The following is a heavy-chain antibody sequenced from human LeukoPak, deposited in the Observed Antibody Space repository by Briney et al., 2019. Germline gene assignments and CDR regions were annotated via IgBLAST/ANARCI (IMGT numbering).Heavy chain of an antibody. CDR2: ISGSGGST. Sequence: GGSLRLSCAASGFTFSSYAMSWVRQAPGKGLEWVSAISGSGGSTYYADSVKGRFTIPRDNSKNTLYLQMNSLRAEDTAVYYCARGPGYCTNGVCYGYYFDYWGQGTLVTVSS. J-gene: IGHJ4*02. CDR3: ARGPGYCTNGVCYGYYFDY. CDR1: GFTFSSYA. V-gene: IGHV3-23*01. D-gene: IGHD2-8*01.